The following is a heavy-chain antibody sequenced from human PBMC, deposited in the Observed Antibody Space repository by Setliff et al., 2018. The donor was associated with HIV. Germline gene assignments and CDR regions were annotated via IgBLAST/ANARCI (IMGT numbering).Heavy chain of an antibody. V-gene: IGHV4-59*11. J-gene: IGHJ6*02. CDR2: IDYTGRT. CDR3: ARHNVITYGGLLFDYYYYGLDV. Sequence: SETLSLTCSVSRDSLGSHYWSWVRQPPGKGLEWIGSIDYTGRTSYNPSLKSRVTISVDTSKNQFSLKLSSVTAADTAVYYCARHNVITYGGLLFDYYYYGLDVWGHGTTVTVSS. CDR1: RDSLGSHY. D-gene: IGHD3-16*01.